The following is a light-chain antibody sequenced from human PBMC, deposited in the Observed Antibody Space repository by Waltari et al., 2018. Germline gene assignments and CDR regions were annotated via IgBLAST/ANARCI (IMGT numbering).Light chain of an antibody. V-gene: IGKV1-33*01. Sequence: QMTQSPSSLSASVGDKVPITCRATQDIKNHLNWYQQKPGKAPTLLIYDASTLEIGVPSRFSGSGSGTDFAFIISSLQPEDIATYYCQHYDNLIGTFGPGTKVEIK. CDR1: QDIKNH. J-gene: IGKJ3*01. CDR3: QHYDNLIGT. CDR2: DAS.